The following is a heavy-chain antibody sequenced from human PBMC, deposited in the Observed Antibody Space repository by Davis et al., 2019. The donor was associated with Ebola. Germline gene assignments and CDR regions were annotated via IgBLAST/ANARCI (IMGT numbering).Heavy chain of an antibody. CDR2: MNPNSGNT. CDR1: GGTFSSYA. J-gene: IGHJ4*02. V-gene: IGHV1-8*02. CDR3: ARDPTVTPLDY. Sequence: AASVKVSCKASGGTFSSYAISWVRQATGQGLEWMGWMNPNSGNTGYAQKFQGRVTMTRNTSISTAYMELSSLRSEDTAVYYCARDPTVTPLDYWGQGTLVTVSS. D-gene: IGHD4-17*01.